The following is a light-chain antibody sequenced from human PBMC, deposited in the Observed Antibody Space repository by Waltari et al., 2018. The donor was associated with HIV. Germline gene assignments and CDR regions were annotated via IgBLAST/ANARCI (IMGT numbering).Light chain of an antibody. CDR3: CSYAGSTTFVV. Sequence: QSALTQPASVSGSPGQSITISCTGTSSDVGSYNLVSWYQQYPGKAPKLMIYEGSKRPSGVSHRFSGSKSGNTASLTISGLQAEDAVDYYCCSYAGSTTFVVFGGGTKLTVL. V-gene: IGLV2-23*01. CDR1: SSDVGSYNL. J-gene: IGLJ2*01. CDR2: EGS.